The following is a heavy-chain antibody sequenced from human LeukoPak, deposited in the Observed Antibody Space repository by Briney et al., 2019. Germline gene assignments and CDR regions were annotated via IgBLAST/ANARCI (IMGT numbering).Heavy chain of an antibody. CDR2: IDKKDKGYATAT. V-gene: IGHV3-73*01. J-gene: IGHJ5*02. D-gene: IGHD1-26*01. Sequence: PGGSLKLSCASSGFTFSGSAIHWVRQSSGKGLEWVGQIDKKDKGYATATAYAASVKGRFTISRDDSINTAYLQMKSLKTEDTALYYCTRDSGIYKWFYPWSQGTLVTVSS. CDR3: TRDSGIYKWFYP. CDR1: GFTFSGSA.